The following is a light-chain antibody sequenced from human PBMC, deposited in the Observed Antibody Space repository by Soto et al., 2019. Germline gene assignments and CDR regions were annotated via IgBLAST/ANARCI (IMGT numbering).Light chain of an antibody. Sequence: EIVLTQSPATLSLSPGERATLSCRASQSVSSYLDWYQQKPGQAPRLLIYAASNRATGIPARFSGSGSGTDFTLTISSLEPEDFAVYYCQQRYNWPRTFGGGTKVEIK. CDR1: QSVSSY. CDR3: QQRYNWPRT. J-gene: IGKJ4*01. V-gene: IGKV3-11*01. CDR2: AAS.